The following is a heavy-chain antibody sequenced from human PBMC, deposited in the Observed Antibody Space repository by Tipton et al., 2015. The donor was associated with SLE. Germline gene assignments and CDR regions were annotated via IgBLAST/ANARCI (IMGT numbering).Heavy chain of an antibody. CDR3: ARIQLLYYYGSGSYVFDI. Sequence: TLSLTCAVYGGSFRGYSWGWVRQAPGKGLEWIGEISHTGSPNYNPSLKSRVTISIDTSKNQFSLTLNSVIVADTAVYFCARIQLLYYYGSGSYVFDIWGQGSLVTVSS. CDR1: GGSFRGYS. CDR2: ISHTGSP. D-gene: IGHD3-10*01. J-gene: IGHJ4*02. V-gene: IGHV4-34*01.